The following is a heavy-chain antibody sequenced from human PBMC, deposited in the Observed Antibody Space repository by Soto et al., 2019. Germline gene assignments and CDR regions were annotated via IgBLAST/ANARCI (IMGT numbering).Heavy chain of an antibody. CDR3: TTDYGDYYYYYMDV. J-gene: IGHJ6*03. Sequence: GGSLRLSCAASGFTFSNAWMSWVRQAPGKGLEWVGRIKSKTDGGTTDYAAPVKGRFTISRDDSKNTLYLQMNSLKTEDTAVYYCTTDYGDYYYYYMDVWGKGTTVTVSS. CDR1: GFTFSNAW. D-gene: IGHD4-17*01. V-gene: IGHV3-15*01. CDR2: IKSKTDGGTT.